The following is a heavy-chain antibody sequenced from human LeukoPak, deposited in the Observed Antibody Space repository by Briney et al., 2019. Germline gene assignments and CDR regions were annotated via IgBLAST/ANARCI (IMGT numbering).Heavy chain of an antibody. J-gene: IGHJ4*02. CDR1: GYTFTSCG. CDR3: TRGSSGRRDN. Sequence: VASVKVSCKASGYTFTSCGINWVRQATGQGLEWMGWMNPNSGNTGYGQSFQGRITMTRDISIGTAYMELSNLTSEDTAIYYCTRGSSGRRDNWGQGTLVTVS. D-gene: IGHD6-19*01. V-gene: IGHV1-8*01. CDR2: MNPNSGNT.